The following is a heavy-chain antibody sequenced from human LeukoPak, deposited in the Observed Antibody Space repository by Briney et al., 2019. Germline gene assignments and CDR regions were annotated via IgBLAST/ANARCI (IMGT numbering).Heavy chain of an antibody. V-gene: IGHV1-69*13. CDR3: ATHQVVVPAAMKAFDI. J-gene: IGHJ3*02. D-gene: IGHD2-2*01. Sequence: ASVKVSCKASGGTFSSYAISWVRQAPGQGLEWMGGIIPIFGTANYAQKFQGRVTITADESTSTAYMELSSLRSEDTAVYYCATHQVVVPAAMKAFDIWGQGTMVTVSS. CDR1: GGTFSSYA. CDR2: IIPIFGTA.